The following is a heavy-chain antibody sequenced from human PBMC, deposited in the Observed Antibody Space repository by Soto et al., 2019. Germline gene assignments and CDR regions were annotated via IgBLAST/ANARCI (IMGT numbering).Heavy chain of an antibody. CDR1: GDSGGSLSSSSYH. CDR3: ARVPSYYYMDV. J-gene: IGHJ6*03. Sequence: PSETLSLTCTVSGDSGGSLSSSSYHWGWIRQPPGKGLEWIGKINHSGSTNYNPSLKSRVTISVDTSKNQFSLKLSSVTAADTAVYYCARVPSYYYMDVWGKGTTVTVSS. V-gene: IGHV4-39*07. CDR2: INHSGST.